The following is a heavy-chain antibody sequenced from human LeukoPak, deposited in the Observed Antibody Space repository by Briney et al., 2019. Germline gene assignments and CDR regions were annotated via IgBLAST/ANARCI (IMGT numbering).Heavy chain of an antibody. CDR2: IYSGGST. J-gene: IGHJ5*02. Sequence: GGSLRLSCAASGFTVSSSYMSWVRQAPGKGLEWVSVIYSGGSTYYTDSVKGRFTISRDNSKNTLYLQMNSLRAEDTAVYYCARRRRYCSSTSCYDWFDPWGQGTLVTVSS. CDR1: GFTVSSSY. V-gene: IGHV3-53*01. D-gene: IGHD2-2*01. CDR3: ARRRRYCSSTSCYDWFDP.